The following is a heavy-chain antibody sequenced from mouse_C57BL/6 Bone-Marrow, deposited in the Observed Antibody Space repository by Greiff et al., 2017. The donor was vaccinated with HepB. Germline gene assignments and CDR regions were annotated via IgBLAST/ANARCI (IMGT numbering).Heavy chain of an antibody. CDR1: GFTFSDYY. J-gene: IGHJ3*01. Sequence: EVQLVESGGGLVQPGGSLKLSCAASGFTFSDYYMYWVRQTPEKRLEWVAYISNGGGSTYYPDTVKGRFTISRDNAKNTLYLQMSRLKSEDTAMYYCARPHWFAYWGQGTLVTVSA. CDR3: ARPHWFAY. V-gene: IGHV5-12*01. CDR2: ISNGGGST.